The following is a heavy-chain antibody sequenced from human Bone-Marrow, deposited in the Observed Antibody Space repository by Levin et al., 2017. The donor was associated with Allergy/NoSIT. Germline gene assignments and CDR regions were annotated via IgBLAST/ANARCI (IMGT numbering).Heavy chain of an antibody. D-gene: IGHD3-10*01. J-gene: IGHJ6*02. CDR1: GFTFRHYT. V-gene: IGHV3-48*01. CDR3: ASARNSGRYYNYPLDL. CDR2: ITSSGDGT. Sequence: GGSLRLSCAASGFTFRHYTMNWVRQAPGKGLEWVSCITSSGDGTYYADSVKGRFTISRDNSKNMMYLQMNSLRAEDTAVYYCASARNSGRYYNYPLDLWGQGTTVTVSS.